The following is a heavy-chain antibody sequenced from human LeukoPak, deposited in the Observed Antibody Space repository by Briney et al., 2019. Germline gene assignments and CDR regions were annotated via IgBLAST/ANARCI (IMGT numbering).Heavy chain of an antibody. CDR3: ARHETDTAMVPFDY. CDR1: GGSLSSSSYY. J-gene: IGHJ4*02. CDR2: IYYSGST. D-gene: IGHD5-18*01. V-gene: IGHV4-39*01. Sequence: PSETLSLTCTVSGGSLSSSSYYWGWIRQPPGKGLEWIGSIYYSGSTYYNPSLKSRVTISVDTSKNQFSLKLSSVTAADTAVYYFARHETDTAMVPFDYWGQGTLVTVSS.